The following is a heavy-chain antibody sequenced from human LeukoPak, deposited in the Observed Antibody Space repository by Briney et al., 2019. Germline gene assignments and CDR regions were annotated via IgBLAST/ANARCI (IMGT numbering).Heavy chain of an antibody. CDR3: ARDPIAVPGSNFDY. CDR2: IKQEGSEK. CDR1: GFTFSSYW. Sequence: GGSLRLSCAASGFTFSSYWMSWVRQAPGKGLEWVANIKQEGSEKYYVDSVNGRFTISRDNAKNSLYLQMNSLRAEDTAVYYCARDPIAVPGSNFDYWGQGTLVTVSS. V-gene: IGHV3-7*01. D-gene: IGHD6-19*01. J-gene: IGHJ4*02.